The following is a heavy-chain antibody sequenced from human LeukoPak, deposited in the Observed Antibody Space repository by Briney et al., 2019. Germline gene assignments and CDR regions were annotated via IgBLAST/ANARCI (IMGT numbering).Heavy chain of an antibody. J-gene: IGHJ4*02. CDR3: ARDRSNSWSFYY. CDR2: ISYDGSNK. D-gene: IGHD6-13*01. Sequence: PGGSLRLSCVVSGFTFSSYGMHWVRQAPGKGLEWVAVISYDGSNKYYADSVKGRFTISRDISKNTLYLQMNSLRTEDTAVYYCARDRSNSWSFYYWGQGTLVPVSS. V-gene: IGHV3-30*03. CDR1: GFTFSSYG.